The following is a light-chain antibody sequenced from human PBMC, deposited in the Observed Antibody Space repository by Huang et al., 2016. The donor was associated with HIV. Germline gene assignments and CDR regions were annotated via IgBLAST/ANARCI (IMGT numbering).Light chain of an antibody. Sequence: EIVLTQSPATLSLSPGESATLSCRASQGINRYLMWYQQKPGQAPRLLIYDASNRATGIPARFSGSGSGTDFSLTISSLEPEDFAVYYCQQRSNWPPYTFGQGTKVEIK. V-gene: IGKV3-11*01. CDR3: QQRSNWPPYT. CDR2: DAS. J-gene: IGKJ2*01. CDR1: QGINRY.